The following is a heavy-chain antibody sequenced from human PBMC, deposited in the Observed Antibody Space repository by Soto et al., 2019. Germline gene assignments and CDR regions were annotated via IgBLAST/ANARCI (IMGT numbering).Heavy chain of an antibody. CDR2: ISSTSSTI. Sequence: PWVPLRLPCAASWFTFSSYAMRWVRKTQRKGLECISYISSTSSTIYYADSVKGRFTISRDNAKNSLYLQMNSLRAEDTAVYYCATYYGSGSYFPDHYYYGMDVWGQGTTVTVSS. J-gene: IGHJ6*02. V-gene: IGHV3-48*01. CDR3: ATYYGSGSYFPDHYYYGMDV. CDR1: WFTFSSYA. D-gene: IGHD3-10*01.